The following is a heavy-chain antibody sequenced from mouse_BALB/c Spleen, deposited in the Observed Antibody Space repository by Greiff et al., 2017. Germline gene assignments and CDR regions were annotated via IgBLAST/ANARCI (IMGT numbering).Heavy chain of an antibody. V-gene: IGHV1-54*01. D-gene: IGHD1-1*01. CDR1: GYAFTNYL. Sequence: QVQLKESGAELVRPGTSVKVSCKASGYAFTNYLIEWVKQRPGQGLEWIGVINPGSGGTNYNEKFKGKATLTADKSSSTAYMQLSSLTSDDSAVYFCALLLRPFDYWGQGTTLTVSS. CDR3: ALLLRPFDY. CDR2: INPGSGGT. J-gene: IGHJ2*01.